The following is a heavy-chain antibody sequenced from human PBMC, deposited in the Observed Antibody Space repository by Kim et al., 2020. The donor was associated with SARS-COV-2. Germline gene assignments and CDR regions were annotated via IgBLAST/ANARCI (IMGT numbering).Heavy chain of an antibody. CDR1: GGSFSGYY. V-gene: IGHV4-34*01. CDR3: ARSAYCSSTSCYNRRGYFDY. CDR2: INHSGST. J-gene: IGHJ4*02. D-gene: IGHD2-2*02. Sequence: SETLSLTCAVYGGSFSGYYWSWIRQPPGKGLEWIGEINHSGSTNFNPSLKSRVTISVDTSKNQFSLKLSSVTAADTAVYYCARSAYCSSTSCYNRRGYFDYWGQGTLVTVSS.